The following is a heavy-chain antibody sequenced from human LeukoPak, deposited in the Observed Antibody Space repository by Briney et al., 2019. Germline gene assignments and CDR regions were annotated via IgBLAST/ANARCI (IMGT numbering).Heavy chain of an antibody. CDR2: INHSGST. CDR1: GGSFSGYY. V-gene: IGHV4-34*01. CDR3: ARGKRESRAVSPPRNYYYYMDV. D-gene: IGHD1-1*01. Sequence: SETLSLTCAVHGGSFSGYYWYWIRQPPGKGLEWIGEINHSGSTNFNPSLKSRVSISLDTSRNQFSVKLRSATAADTAAYYCARGKRESRAVSPPRNYYYYMDVWGKGTTVTVSS. J-gene: IGHJ6*03.